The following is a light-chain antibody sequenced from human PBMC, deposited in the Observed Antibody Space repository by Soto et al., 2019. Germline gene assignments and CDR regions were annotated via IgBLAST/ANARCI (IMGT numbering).Light chain of an antibody. J-gene: IGKJ5*01. V-gene: IGKV1-39*01. CDR3: QQTSNMPVT. Sequence: DIQMTQSPSSLSASLGDRVTITCRASQSISSYLNWYQQKPGKAPKLLIYAASSLQSGVPSRFSGSGSGTDFSLTISSLQPEDFATYFCQQTSNMPVTFGQGTRLEI. CDR1: QSISSY. CDR2: AAS.